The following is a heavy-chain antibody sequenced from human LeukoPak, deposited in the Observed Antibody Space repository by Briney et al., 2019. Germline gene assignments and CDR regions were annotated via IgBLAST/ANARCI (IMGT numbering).Heavy chain of an antibody. J-gene: IGHJ3*02. CDR2: IIPIFGTA. D-gene: IGHD4-17*01. V-gene: IGHV1-69*05. Sequence: GASVKVSCKASGGTFSSYAISWVRQAPGQGLEWMGGIIPIFGTANYAQKFQGRATITTDESTSTAYMELSSLRSEDTAVYYCARAPHGYGDYVRAFDIWGQGTMVTVSS. CDR3: ARAPHGYGDYVRAFDI. CDR1: GGTFSSYA.